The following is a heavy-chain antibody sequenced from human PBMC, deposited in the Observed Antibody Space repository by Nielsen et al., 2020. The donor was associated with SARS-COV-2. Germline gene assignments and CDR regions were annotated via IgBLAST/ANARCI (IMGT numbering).Heavy chain of an antibody. D-gene: IGHD6-6*01. CDR2: FDPEDGET. Sequence: ASVQVSCKVSGYTLTELSMHWVRQAPGKGLEWMGGFDPEDGETIYAQKFQGRVTMTEDTSTDTAYMELSSLRSEDTAVYYCARYGAWGSSPYWYFDLWGRGTLVTVAS. V-gene: IGHV1-24*01. CDR3: ARYGAWGSSPYWYFDL. J-gene: IGHJ2*01. CDR1: GYTLTELS.